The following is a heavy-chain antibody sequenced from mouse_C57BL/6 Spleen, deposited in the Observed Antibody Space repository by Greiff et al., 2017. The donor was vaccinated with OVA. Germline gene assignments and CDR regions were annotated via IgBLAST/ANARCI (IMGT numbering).Heavy chain of an antibody. Sequence: EVKLMESGGGLVQPKGSLKLSCAASGFSFNTYAMNWVRQAPGKGLEWVARIRSKSNNYATYYADSVKDRFTISRDDSESMLYLQMNNLKTEDTAMYYCVRQLRLRGDAMDYWGQGTSVTVSS. CDR1: GFSFNTYA. V-gene: IGHV10-1*01. CDR3: VRQLRLRGDAMDY. J-gene: IGHJ4*01. D-gene: IGHD3-2*02. CDR2: IRSKSNNYAT.